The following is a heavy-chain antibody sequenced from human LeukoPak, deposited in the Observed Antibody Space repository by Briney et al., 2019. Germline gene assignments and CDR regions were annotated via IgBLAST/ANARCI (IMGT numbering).Heavy chain of an antibody. D-gene: IGHD6-13*01. V-gene: IGHV4-39*01. CDR1: GGSISSSSYY. J-gene: IGHJ5*02. Sequence: SETLSLTCTVSGGSISSSSYYWGWIRQPPGKGLEWIGSIYYSGSTYYNPSLKSRVTISVDTSKNQFSLKLSSVTAADTAVYYCARHGLGRGSSSWYNWFDPWGQGTLVTVSS. CDR2: IYYSGST. CDR3: ARHGLGRGSSSWYNWFDP.